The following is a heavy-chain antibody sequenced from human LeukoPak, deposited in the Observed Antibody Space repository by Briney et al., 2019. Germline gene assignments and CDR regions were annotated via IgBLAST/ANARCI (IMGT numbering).Heavy chain of an antibody. Sequence: ASVKVSCKASGCTFSSYAISWVRQAPGQGLEWMGGIIPIFCTSNYAQKFQGRVTITADESTSTAYMELSSLRSEDTAVYYCARGRAVAGRFRVYYYYYMDVWGKGTTVTVSS. J-gene: IGHJ6*03. V-gene: IGHV1-69*13. CDR2: IIPIFCTS. D-gene: IGHD6-19*01. CDR3: ARGRAVAGRFRVYYYYYMDV. CDR1: GCTFSSYA.